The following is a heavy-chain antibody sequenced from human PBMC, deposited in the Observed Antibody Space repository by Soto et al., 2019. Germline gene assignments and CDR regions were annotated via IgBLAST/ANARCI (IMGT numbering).Heavy chain of an antibody. Sequence: EVQLLESGGGLVQPGGSLRLSCAASGFTFSSYAMSWVRQAPGKGLEWVSAISGSGGSTFYAASVKGRFTISRDTSKNTLDLQMNSRRAGDTGRKYSANHRGRSHEWFDSWGQGTLVTFSS. D-gene: IGHD3-16*01. CDR3: ANHRGRSHEWFDS. V-gene: IGHV3-23*01. J-gene: IGHJ5*01. CDR1: GFTFSSYA. CDR2: ISGSGGST.